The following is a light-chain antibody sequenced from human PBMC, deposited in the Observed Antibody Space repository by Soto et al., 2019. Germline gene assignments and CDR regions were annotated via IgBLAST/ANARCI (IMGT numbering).Light chain of an antibody. CDR3: QQYNAFWT. V-gene: IGKV1-5*01. Sequence: DIQMTQSPSTLSASVGGRVTITCRASQSINSWLAWYQQKPGKAPKLLIYDVSTLESGVPSRFSGSGSGTEFTLTISSLQPDDFATYYCQQYNAFWTFGQGTKVEIK. J-gene: IGKJ1*01. CDR2: DVS. CDR1: QSINSW.